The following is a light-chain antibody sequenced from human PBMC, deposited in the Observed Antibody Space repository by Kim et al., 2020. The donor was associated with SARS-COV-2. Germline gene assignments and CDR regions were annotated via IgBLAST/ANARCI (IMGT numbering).Light chain of an antibody. CDR1: SSDIGTYSH. CDR3: TSHTVPNILL. J-gene: IGLJ3*02. Sequence: QSALTQPASVSGSPGQSVTISCTGTSSDIGTYSHVSWYQQHPGKAPKLIIYEVSDRPSGVSNRFAGSKSGNTASLTISGLQAEDEADYYCTSHTVPNILLFGGGTQLTVL. V-gene: IGLV2-14*03. CDR2: EVS.